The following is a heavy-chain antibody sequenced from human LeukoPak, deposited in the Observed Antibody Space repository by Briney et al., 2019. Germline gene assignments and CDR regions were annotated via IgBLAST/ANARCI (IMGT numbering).Heavy chain of an antibody. CDR1: GFIFSNYG. D-gene: IGHD1-1*01. CDR2: IWNDGSRK. V-gene: IGHV3-33*01. CDR3: AREDLSKTTGIGDAFDV. J-gene: IGHJ3*01. Sequence: GGSLRLSCAASGFIFSNYGMHWVRQAPGKGLEWVAVIWNDGSRKYYADSVKGRFTISRDNSKSTLYLQMNSLRAEDTAPYYCAREDLSKTTGIGDAFDVWGQGTMVTVSS.